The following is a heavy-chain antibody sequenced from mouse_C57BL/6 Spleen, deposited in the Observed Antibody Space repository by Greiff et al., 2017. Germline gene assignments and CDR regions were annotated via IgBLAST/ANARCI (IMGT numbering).Heavy chain of an antibody. CDR2: SYPGDGDT. Sequence: VQLQQSGPDLVKPGASVKISCKASGYAFSSSWMNWVKQRPGKGLEWIGRSYPGDGDTNYNGKFKGKATLTADKSSSTAYMQLSSLTSEDSAVYFCARSYGSSYLDYWGQGTTLTVSS. D-gene: IGHD1-1*01. CDR3: ARSYGSSYLDY. V-gene: IGHV1-82*01. J-gene: IGHJ2*01. CDR1: GYAFSSSW.